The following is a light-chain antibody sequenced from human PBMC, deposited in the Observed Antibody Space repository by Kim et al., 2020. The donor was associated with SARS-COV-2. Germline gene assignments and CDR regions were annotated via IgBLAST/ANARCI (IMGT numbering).Light chain of an antibody. V-gene: IGLV3-21*04. J-gene: IGLJ2*01. CDR2: YDS. CDR1: SIGSKS. Sequence: PGKTARVSCGGNSIGSKSVRWYQQKSGQAPILVIYYDSARPSGIPERFSGSNSGNTATLTISRVEAGDEADYYCQVWDSSSDHRVVFGGGTQLTVL. CDR3: QVWDSSSDHRVV.